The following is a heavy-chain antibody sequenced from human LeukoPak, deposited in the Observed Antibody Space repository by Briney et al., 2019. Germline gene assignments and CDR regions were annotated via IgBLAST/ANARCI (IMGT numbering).Heavy chain of an antibody. Sequence: ASVKVSCKASGGTFSSYAISWVRQAPGQGLEWMGGIIPIFGTANYAQKFQGRVTITTDASTSTAYMELSSLRSEDTAVYYCARDLGYCSGGSCYPNWFDPWGQGTLVTVSS. CDR2: IIPIFGTA. V-gene: IGHV1-69*05. D-gene: IGHD2-15*01. CDR3: ARDLGYCSGGSCYPNWFDP. CDR1: GGTFSSYA. J-gene: IGHJ5*02.